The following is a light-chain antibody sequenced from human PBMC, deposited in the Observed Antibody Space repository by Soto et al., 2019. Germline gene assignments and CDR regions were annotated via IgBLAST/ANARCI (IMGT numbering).Light chain of an antibody. Sequence: ELVLTQSPATLSVSPGERGTLSCRASQSVKSNLAWYQQKPGQAPRLLIYDASNRATGIPARFSGSGSGTEFTLTISSLQSEDFAIYYCQQYHIWLTFGGGTKVDI. CDR2: DAS. CDR1: QSVKSN. CDR3: QQYHIWLT. V-gene: IGKV3-15*01. J-gene: IGKJ4*01.